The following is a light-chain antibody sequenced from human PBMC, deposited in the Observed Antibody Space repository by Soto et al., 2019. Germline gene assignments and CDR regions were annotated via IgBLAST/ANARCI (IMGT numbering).Light chain of an antibody. J-gene: IGKJ1*01. CDR3: QHYNSYSEA. V-gene: IGKV1-5*03. CDR1: QTISSW. Sequence: DIQMTHSPSSRSTSVVDIFTITCLASQTISSWLAWYQQKPGKAPKLLIYKASTLKSGVPSRFSGSGSGTEFTLTISSLQPDDFATYYCQHYNSYSEAFGQGTKVDI. CDR2: KAS.